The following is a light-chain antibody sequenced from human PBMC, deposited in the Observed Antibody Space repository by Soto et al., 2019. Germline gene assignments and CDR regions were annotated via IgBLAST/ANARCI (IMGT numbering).Light chain of an antibody. V-gene: IGKV3-15*01. J-gene: IGKJ3*01. CDR1: QSVSYN. CDR2: GAS. Sequence: EIVLTQSPATLSVSPGETATLSCKASQSVSYNLAWYQQKPGQAPRLLIYGASTRATGIPARFSGSGSGTEFTLTIGSLQSEDFALYYCQQYSHLGLTFGPGTRVDFE. CDR3: QQYSHLGLT.